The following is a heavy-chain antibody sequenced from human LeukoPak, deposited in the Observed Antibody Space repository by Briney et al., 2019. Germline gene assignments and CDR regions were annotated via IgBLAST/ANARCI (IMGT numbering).Heavy chain of an antibody. CDR1: GFTFSSYG. J-gene: IGHJ4*02. Sequence: PGRSLRLSCAASGFTFSSYGMHWVRQAPGKGLEWVAVISYDGSNKYYADSVKGRFTISRDNAKNSLYLQMNSLRAEDTAVYYCARTLYYDYQDYWGQGTLVTVSS. CDR2: ISYDGSNK. V-gene: IGHV3-30*03. D-gene: IGHD3-3*01. CDR3: ARTLYYDYQDY.